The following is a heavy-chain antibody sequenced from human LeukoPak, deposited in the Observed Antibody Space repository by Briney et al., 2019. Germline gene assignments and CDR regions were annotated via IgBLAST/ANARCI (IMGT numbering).Heavy chain of an antibody. CDR2: ITSSSSDI. CDR3: ARDLYYFDNSGPTLGDY. Sequence: GGSLRLSCAASGFTFSIYNMNWVRQAPGKGLEWVSSITSSSSDIYYADSVKGRFTISRDNAKNSLYLQMNSLRVEDTAVYYCARDLYYFDNSGPTLGDYWGQGTLVTVSS. CDR1: GFTFSIYN. D-gene: IGHD3-22*01. J-gene: IGHJ4*02. V-gene: IGHV3-21*01.